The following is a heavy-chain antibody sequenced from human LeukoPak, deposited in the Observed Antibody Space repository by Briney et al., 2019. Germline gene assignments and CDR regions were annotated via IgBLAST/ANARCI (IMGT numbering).Heavy chain of an antibody. CDR3: ATLTGGDDAFDI. Sequence: PSETLSLTCIVSGGSISSSSYYWGWIRQPPGKGLEWTGSIYYSGSTNYNPSLKSRVTISVDTSKNQFSLKLNSVTAADTAVYYCATLTGGDDAFDIWGQGTMVTVSS. J-gene: IGHJ3*02. D-gene: IGHD4-23*01. CDR2: IYYSGST. V-gene: IGHV4-39*07. CDR1: GGSISSSSYY.